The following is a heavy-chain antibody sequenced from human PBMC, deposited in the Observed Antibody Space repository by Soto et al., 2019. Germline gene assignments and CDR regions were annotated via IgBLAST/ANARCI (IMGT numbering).Heavy chain of an antibody. J-gene: IGHJ5*02. D-gene: IGHD5-12*01. CDR2: IYWDDDK. Sequence: SGPTLVNPTQTLTLTCTFSGFSLITSGVGVGWIRQPPGKALEWLALIYWDDDKRYSPSLKSRLTITKDTSKNQVVLTMTNMDPVDTATYYCAHRGLEWLRPRGWFDPWGQGTLVTVSS. V-gene: IGHV2-5*02. CDR1: GFSLITSGVG. CDR3: AHRGLEWLRPRGWFDP.